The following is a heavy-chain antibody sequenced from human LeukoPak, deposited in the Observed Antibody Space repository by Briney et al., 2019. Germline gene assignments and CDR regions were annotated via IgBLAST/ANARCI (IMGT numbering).Heavy chain of an antibody. D-gene: IGHD2-15*01. CDR3: AQKGGTDH. Sequence: GGSLRLSCVASGFSFSRFGMNWVRQAPGKGLEWISHISSTSGDVYYADSVKGRFTISRDNAKNSLYLQTSSLRNEDTAIYYCAQKGGTDHWGQGTLVTVSS. CDR1: GFSFSRFG. J-gene: IGHJ4*02. V-gene: IGHV3-48*02. CDR2: ISSTSGDV.